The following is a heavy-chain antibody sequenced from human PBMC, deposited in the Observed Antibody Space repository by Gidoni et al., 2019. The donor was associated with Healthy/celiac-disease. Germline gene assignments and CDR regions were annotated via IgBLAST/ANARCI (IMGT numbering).Heavy chain of an antibody. CDR2: MNPNSGNT. J-gene: IGHJ6*02. V-gene: IGHV1-8*01. Sequence: QAQLVQSGAEVTKPVASVNVSCKASGYTFISYDINWVRQATGQGLEWMGWMNPNSGNTGYAQKVQGRVTMTRNTSISTAYMELSSLRSEDTGVYYCARGRGGNWNSYYYYGMDVWGQGTTVTVSS. D-gene: IGHD1-7*01. CDR1: GYTFISYD. CDR3: ARGRGGNWNSYYYYGMDV.